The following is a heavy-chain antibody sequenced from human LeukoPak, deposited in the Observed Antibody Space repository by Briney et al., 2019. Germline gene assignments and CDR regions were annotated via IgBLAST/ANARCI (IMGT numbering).Heavy chain of an antibody. CDR2: INPNSGGT. CDR3: AREEWAAARVYWFDP. CDR1: GYTFTGYY. V-gene: IGHV1-2*02. J-gene: IGHJ5*02. D-gene: IGHD6-13*01. Sequence: ASVKVSCMASGYTFTGYYMHWVRQAPGQGLEWMGWINPNSGGTNYAQKFQGRVTMTRDTSISTAYMELSRLRSDDTAVYYCAREEWAAARVYWFDPWGQGTLVTVSS.